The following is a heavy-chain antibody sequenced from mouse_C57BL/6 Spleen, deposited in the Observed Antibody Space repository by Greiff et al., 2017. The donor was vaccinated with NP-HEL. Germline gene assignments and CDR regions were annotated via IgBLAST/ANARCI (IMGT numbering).Heavy chain of an antibody. CDR2: ISDGGSYT. CDR3: AREIGGETAQAPFAY. CDR1: GFTFSSYA. V-gene: IGHV5-4*01. D-gene: IGHD3-2*02. J-gene: IGHJ3*01. Sequence: DVQLVESGGGLVKPGGSLKLSCAASGFTFSSYAMSWVRQTPEKRLEWVATISDGGSYTYYPDNVKGRFTISRDNAKNNLYLQMSHLKSEDTAMYYCAREIGGETAQAPFAYWGQRTLVTVSA.